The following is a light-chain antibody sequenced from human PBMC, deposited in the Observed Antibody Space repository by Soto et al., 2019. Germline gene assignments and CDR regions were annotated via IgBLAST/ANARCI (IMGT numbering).Light chain of an antibody. CDR1: QSVSSSY. J-gene: IGKJ5*01. CDR2: GAS. CDR3: QQYGSSPIT. V-gene: IGKV3-20*01. Sequence: EIVLTQSTGTLSLSPGERATLSYRASQSVSSSYLAWYQQKPGQAPRLLIYGASSRATGIPDRFSGSGSGTDFTLTISRLEPEDFAVYYCQQYGSSPITSGQGTRLEIK.